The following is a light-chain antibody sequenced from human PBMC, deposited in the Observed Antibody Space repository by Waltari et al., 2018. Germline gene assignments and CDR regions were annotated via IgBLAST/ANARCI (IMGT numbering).Light chain of an antibody. Sequence: ATLSCRASQSVRGSLAWYQQKAGQAPRLLIYGASSRATGIPDRFSGSGSGTDFSLTISRLEPEDFAVYYCQHYVRLPATFGQGTKVEI. V-gene: IGKV3-20*01. CDR2: GAS. J-gene: IGKJ1*01. CDR3: QHYVRLPAT. CDR1: QSVRGS.